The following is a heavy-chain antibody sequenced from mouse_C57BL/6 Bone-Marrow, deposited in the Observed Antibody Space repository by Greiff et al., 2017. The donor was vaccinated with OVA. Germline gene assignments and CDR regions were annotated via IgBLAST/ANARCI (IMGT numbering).Heavy chain of an antibody. CDR2: ISDGGSYT. CDR1: GFTFSSSA. J-gene: IGHJ4*01. D-gene: IGHD2-2*01. CDR3: ARWLVDY. Sequence: EVQLVESGGGLVKPGGSLQLSCAASGFTFSSSAMSWVRQTPEQRLEWVATISDGGSYTYYPDNVKGRFTLSRDNAKNNLYLQLSHLKSEDTAMYYCARWLVDYWGQGTSVTVAS. V-gene: IGHV5-4*01.